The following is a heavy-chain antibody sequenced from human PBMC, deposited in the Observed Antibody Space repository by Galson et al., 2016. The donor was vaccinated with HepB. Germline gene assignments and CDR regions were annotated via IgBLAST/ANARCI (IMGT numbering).Heavy chain of an antibody. CDR2: FYYIGTT. D-gene: IGHD4-17*01. Sequence: SETLSLTCPVSGDSIRTYYWSRIRQPPGQGLEWIGNFYYIGTTNYNPSLKSRVTISMDTSKRLFSLNLTSVTAADTAVYYCGRVPVDYAYDAPDVWGQGTAVTVSS. V-gene: IGHV4-59*01. CDR3: GRVPVDYAYDAPDV. CDR1: GDSIRTYY. J-gene: IGHJ6*02.